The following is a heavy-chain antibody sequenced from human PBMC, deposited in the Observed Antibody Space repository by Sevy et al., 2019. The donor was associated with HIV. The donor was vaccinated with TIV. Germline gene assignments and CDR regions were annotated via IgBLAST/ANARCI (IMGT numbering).Heavy chain of an antibody. D-gene: IGHD6-6*01. V-gene: IGHV4-59*01. CDR3: AGGGFAYSSSASYDYCGMYV. J-gene: IGHJ6*02. Sequence: SETLSLTCTVSGGSISSYYWSWIRQPPGKGLEWIGYIYYSGSTNYNPSLKSRVTISVDTSKNQFSLKLSSVTAADTAVYDCAGGGFAYSSSASYDYCGMYVWGQGTTVTVSS. CDR2: IYYSGST. CDR1: GGSISSYY.